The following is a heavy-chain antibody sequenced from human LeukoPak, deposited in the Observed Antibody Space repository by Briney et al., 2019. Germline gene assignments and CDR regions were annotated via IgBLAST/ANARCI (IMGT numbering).Heavy chain of an antibody. Sequence: SETLSLTCTVSGGSISSYYWRWIRQPPGKGLEWIGYIYYSGSTNYNPSLKSRVTISVDTSKNQFSLKLSSVTAADTAVYYCARDPRGQWLPDIWGQGTMVTVSS. CDR2: IYYSGST. CDR3: ARDPRGQWLPDI. V-gene: IGHV4-59*01. D-gene: IGHD6-19*01. CDR1: GGSISSYY. J-gene: IGHJ3*02.